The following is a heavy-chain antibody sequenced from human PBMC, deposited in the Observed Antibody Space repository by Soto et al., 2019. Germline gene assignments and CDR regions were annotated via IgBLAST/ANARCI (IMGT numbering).Heavy chain of an antibody. Sequence: TSETLSLTCAVYGGSFSGYYWSWIRQPPGKGLEWIGEINHSGSTNYNPSLKSRVTISVDTSKNQFSLKLSSVTAADTAVYYCARGGHPGVMDVWGQGTTVTVSS. D-gene: IGHD3-10*01. CDR1: GGSFSGYY. V-gene: IGHV4-34*01. CDR2: INHSGST. J-gene: IGHJ6*02. CDR3: ARGGHPGVMDV.